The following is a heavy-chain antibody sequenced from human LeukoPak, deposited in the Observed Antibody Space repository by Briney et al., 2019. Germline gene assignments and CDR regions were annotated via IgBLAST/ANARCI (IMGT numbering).Heavy chain of an antibody. CDR1: GGSISSSSYY. CDR3: ARQKITTPDY. Sequence: PSETLSLTCSVSGGSISSSSYYWGWIRQSPGKGLEWIGSIYYSGSTYYNPSLKSRLTMSVDTSKNQFSLKLSSVTAADTAVYYCARQKITTPDYWGQGNMVTVSS. J-gene: IGHJ4*02. V-gene: IGHV4-39*01. CDR2: IYYSGST. D-gene: IGHD3-22*01.